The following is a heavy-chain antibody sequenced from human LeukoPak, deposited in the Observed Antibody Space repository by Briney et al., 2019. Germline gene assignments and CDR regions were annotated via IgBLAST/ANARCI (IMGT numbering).Heavy chain of an antibody. CDR3: ARAYSGYDFDY. D-gene: IGHD5-12*01. Sequence: SETLSLTCTVSGGSISSGDYYWSWIRQPPGKGLEWMGYIYYSGSTYYNPSLKSRVTISVDTSKNQFSLKLSSVTAADTAVYYCARAYSGYDFDYWGQGTLVTVSS. J-gene: IGHJ4*02. CDR1: GGSISSGDYY. CDR2: IYYSGST. V-gene: IGHV4-30-4*08.